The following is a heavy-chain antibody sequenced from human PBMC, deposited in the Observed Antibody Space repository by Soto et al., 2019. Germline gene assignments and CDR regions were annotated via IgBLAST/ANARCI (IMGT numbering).Heavy chain of an antibody. V-gene: IGHV1-69*13. CDR1: GGTFSGYA. CDR2: IIPIFGTA. Sequence: ASVKVSCKASGGTFSGYAISWVRQAPGQGLEWMGGIIPIFGTANYAQKFQGRVTITADETTSTAYMELSSLRSEDTAVYYCARVPYLSSSWYGIVHWFDPWGQGTLVTVSS. D-gene: IGHD6-13*01. J-gene: IGHJ5*02. CDR3: ARVPYLSSSWYGIVHWFDP.